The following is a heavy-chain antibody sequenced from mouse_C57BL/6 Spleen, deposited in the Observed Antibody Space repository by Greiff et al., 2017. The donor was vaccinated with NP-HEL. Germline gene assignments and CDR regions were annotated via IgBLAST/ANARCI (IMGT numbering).Heavy chain of an antibody. CDR1: GYTFTSYW. V-gene: IGHV1-52*01. D-gene: IGHD2-2*01. J-gene: IGHJ4*01. CDR3: AGWFSEEGAMDY. Sequence: VQLQQPGAELVRPGSSVKLSCKASGYTFTSYWMHWVKQRPIQGLEWIGNIDPSDSETHYNQKFKDKATLTVDKSSSTAYMQLSSLTSEDSAVYYCAGWFSEEGAMDYWGQGTSVTVSS. CDR2: IDPSDSET.